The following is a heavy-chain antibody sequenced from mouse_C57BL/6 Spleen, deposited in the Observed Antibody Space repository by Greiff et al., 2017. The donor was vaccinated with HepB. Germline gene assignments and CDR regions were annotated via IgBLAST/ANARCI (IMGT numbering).Heavy chain of an antibody. V-gene: IGHV1-82*01. Sequence: VQLQQSGPELVKPGASVKISCKASGYAFSSSWMNWVKQRPGKGLEWIGRIYPGDGDTNYNGKFKGKATLTADKSSSTAYMQLSSLTSEDSAVYFCARTTVVATPYYFDYWGQGTTLTVSS. CDR1: GYAFSSSW. D-gene: IGHD1-1*01. J-gene: IGHJ2*01. CDR2: IYPGDGDT. CDR3: ARTTVVATPYYFDY.